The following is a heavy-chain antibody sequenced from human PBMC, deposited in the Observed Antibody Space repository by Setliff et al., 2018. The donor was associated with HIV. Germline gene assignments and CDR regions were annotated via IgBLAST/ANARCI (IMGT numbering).Heavy chain of an antibody. V-gene: IGHV4-30-4*08. CDR3: AQMSISASVYFDY. Sequence: SETLSLTCTVSGGSISSGDYYWSWIRQPPGKGLEWIGYIYYSGSTYYNPSLKSRVTISVDTSNNQFSLRLKSVTAADTVVYFCAQMSISASVYFDYWGQGTLVTVSS. CDR1: GGSISSGDYY. CDR2: IYYSGST. J-gene: IGHJ4*02. D-gene: IGHD2-21*01.